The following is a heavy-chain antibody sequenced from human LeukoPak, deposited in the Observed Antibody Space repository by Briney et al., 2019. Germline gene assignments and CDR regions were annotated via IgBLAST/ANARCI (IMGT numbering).Heavy chain of an antibody. J-gene: IGHJ3*02. D-gene: IGHD3-10*01. V-gene: IGHV3-7*01. Sequence: GGSLRLSCAASGFIFSSNWVSWVRQAPGKGLEWVANIKQDGSEKYYVDSVKGRFTISRDNAKNSLYLQMNSLRAEDTAVYYCARDRRVGFGEYEDAFDIWGQGTMVTVSS. CDR2: IKQDGSEK. CDR3: ARDRRVGFGEYEDAFDI. CDR1: GFIFSSNW.